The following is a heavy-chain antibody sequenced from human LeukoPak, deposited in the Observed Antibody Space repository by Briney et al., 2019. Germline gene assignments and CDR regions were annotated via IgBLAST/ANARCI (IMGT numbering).Heavy chain of an antibody. CDR1: GTTFSRYW. J-gene: IGHJ4*02. V-gene: IGHV3-7*03. CDR3: ARDGRPLDY. CDR2: IKQDGGEK. Sequence: PGGSLRLSCVDSGTTFSRYWMSWVRQAPGKGLEWVANIKQDGGEKYNVDSVKGRFTISRDNAKNSLYLQMNSLRVEDTAVYYCARDGRPLDYWGQGTLVTVSS.